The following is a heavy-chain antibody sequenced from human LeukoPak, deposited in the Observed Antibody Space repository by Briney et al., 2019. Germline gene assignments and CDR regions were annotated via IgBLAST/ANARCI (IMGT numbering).Heavy chain of an antibody. Sequence: SETLPLTRTVSGGSIISYYRNWIRQPPGKGLEWIASFSYSGSTNYNPSLKSRVTVSVDTSKSQFSLKLSSVTAADTAVYFCARFIVGGTFSFDYWGLGTLVTVFS. CDR2: FSYSGST. D-gene: IGHD1-26*01. V-gene: IGHV4-59*08. CDR3: ARFIVGGTFSFDY. CDR1: GGSIISYY. J-gene: IGHJ4*02.